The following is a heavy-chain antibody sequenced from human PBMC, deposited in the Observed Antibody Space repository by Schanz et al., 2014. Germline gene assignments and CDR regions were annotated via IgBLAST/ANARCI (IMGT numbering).Heavy chain of an antibody. CDR1: GFTFTTHS. CDR2: ISGSGGST. V-gene: IGHV3-23*01. J-gene: IGHJ6*02. D-gene: IGHD2-15*01. CDR3: AKGMGYCSGGTCYDYYYYGLDV. Sequence: EVQLLESGGGLVQPGGSLRLSCAASGFTFTTHSMTWVRQAPGKGLEWVSGISGSGGSTYYADSVKGRFTISRDNSKTTLSLQMNSLRAEDTAVFYCAKGMGYCSGGTCYDYYYYGLDVWGQGTTVTVSS.